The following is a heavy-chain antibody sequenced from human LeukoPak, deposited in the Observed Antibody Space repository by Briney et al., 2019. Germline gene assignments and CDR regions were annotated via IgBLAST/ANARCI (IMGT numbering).Heavy chain of an antibody. CDR2: MSGRGGNT. D-gene: IGHD6-13*01. Sequence: GGSLRLSCAASGFTFSSYAMSWVRQPPGKELEWVSIMSGRGGNTYYADSVKGRFTISRDNSKNTLYVQMNSLRDEDTAVYYCARDWPSEWQQLPDYDAVDIWGQGTMVTVSS. V-gene: IGHV3-23*01. CDR1: GFTFSSYA. J-gene: IGHJ3*02. CDR3: ARDWPSEWQQLPDYDAVDI.